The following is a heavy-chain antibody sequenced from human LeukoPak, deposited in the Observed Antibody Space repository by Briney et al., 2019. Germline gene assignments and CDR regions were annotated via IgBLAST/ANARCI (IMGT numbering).Heavy chain of an antibody. D-gene: IGHD2-2*01. J-gene: IGHJ4*02. CDR2: ISGSGGNT. CDR3: AKEESGVPAAN. V-gene: IGHV3-23*01. Sequence: PGGSLRLSCVASGFTFTRYAMGWVRQAPGKGPEWVSAISGSGGNTYYADSVKGQFTISRDNSKNTLYLQMNSLRAEDTAIYYCAKEESGVPAANWGQGTLVIVSS. CDR1: GFTFTRYA.